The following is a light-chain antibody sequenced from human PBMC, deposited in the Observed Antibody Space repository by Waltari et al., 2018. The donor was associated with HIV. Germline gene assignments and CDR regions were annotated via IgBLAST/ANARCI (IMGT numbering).Light chain of an antibody. Sequence: EIVLTQSPGTLSLSPGERATLPCRASQSVSSSCLAWYQQKPGQAPRLLIYGASSRATGIPDRFSGSGSGTDFTLTISRLEPEDFAVYYCQQYGSSPLTFGGGTKVEIK. CDR3: QQYGSSPLT. CDR2: GAS. CDR1: QSVSSSC. J-gene: IGKJ4*01. V-gene: IGKV3-20*01.